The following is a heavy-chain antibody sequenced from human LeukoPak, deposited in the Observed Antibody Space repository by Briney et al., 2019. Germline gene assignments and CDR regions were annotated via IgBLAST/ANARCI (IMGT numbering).Heavy chain of an antibody. CDR3: ARDAALYDSTSGY. J-gene: IGHJ4*02. Sequence: PGGSLRLSCAASGFTFDDYGMSWVRQAPRKVLKSVSCINWNGGSTGYADSVKGRFTISRDNAKNSLYLQMNSLRAEDTALYYCARDAALYDSTSGYWGQGTLVTVSS. CDR1: GFTFDDYG. V-gene: IGHV3-20*04. D-gene: IGHD3-22*01. CDR2: INWNGGST.